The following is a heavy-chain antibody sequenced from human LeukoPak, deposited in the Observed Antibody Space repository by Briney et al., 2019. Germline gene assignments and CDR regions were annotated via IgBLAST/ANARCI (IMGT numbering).Heavy chain of an antibody. D-gene: IGHD2-2*01. Sequence: SGGSLRLSCAASGFTFSSSAMSWVRQAPGKGLEWVSAISGSGGSTYYADSVKGRFTISRDNSKNTLYLQMNSLRAEDTAVYYCAKLGSIVVVPAAGASYNWFDPWGQGTLVTVSS. CDR2: ISGSGGST. CDR3: AKLGSIVVVPAAGASYNWFDP. J-gene: IGHJ5*02. CDR1: GFTFSSSA. V-gene: IGHV3-23*01.